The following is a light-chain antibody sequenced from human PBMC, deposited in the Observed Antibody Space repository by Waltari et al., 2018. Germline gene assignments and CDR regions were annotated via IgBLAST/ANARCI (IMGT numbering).Light chain of an antibody. CDR1: SGPSHYA. V-gene: IGLV4-69*02. Sequence: QLVLTQSPSASASLGASVKLTCTLSSGPSHYAADWHQQQPNKAPRYLMKVNSDASISKGDGVPDRFSGSTSGAERHLTISSLQSEDEADYYCQTWATGSYVFGPGTKVTV. CDR2: VNSDASI. CDR3: QTWATGSYV. J-gene: IGLJ1*01.